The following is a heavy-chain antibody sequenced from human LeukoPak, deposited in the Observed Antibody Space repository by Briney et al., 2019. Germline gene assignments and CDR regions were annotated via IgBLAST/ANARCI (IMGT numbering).Heavy chain of an antibody. J-gene: IGHJ3*02. CDR1: GFTFKKYW. CDR2: IKEDGSET. V-gene: IGHV3-7*01. CDR3: AKSKFDAFDI. Sequence: PGESLRLSCAASGFTFKKYWMNWVRQVPGKGLECLANIKEDGSETYYADSVKGRFTISRDNSKNTLYLQMNSLRAEDTAVYYCAKSKFDAFDIWGQGTMVTVSS.